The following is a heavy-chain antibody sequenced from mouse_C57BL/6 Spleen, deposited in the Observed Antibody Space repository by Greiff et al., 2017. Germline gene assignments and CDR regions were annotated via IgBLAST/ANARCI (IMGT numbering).Heavy chain of an antibody. CDR2: LNPNNGGP. Sequence: EVQLVESGPELVKPGASVKIPCKASGYTFTAYYMDWVKQSHGKSLEWIGDLNPNNGGPIYNQKFKGKATLPVDKSSSTAYRELRSLTSEDTAGYYCARGESIVRRIFAYWGQGTLVTVSA. D-gene: IGHD2-5*01. CDR3: ARGESIVRRIFAY. J-gene: IGHJ3*01. V-gene: IGHV1-18*01. CDR1: GYTFTAYY.